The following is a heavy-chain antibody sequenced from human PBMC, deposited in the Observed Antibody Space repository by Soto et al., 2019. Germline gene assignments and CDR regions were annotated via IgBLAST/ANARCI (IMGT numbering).Heavy chain of an antibody. J-gene: IGHJ4*02. Sequence: GGSLRLSCSVSGFIFSSYAMHWVRQAPGKGLEYVASISSEGASTYYADSVKGRFIISRDNSKNTLYLQMSSLRAEDTAVYYCVKDRYVDYWGQGILVTVSS. CDR3: VKDRYVDY. V-gene: IGHV3-64D*06. CDR1: GFIFSSYA. CDR2: ISSEGAST.